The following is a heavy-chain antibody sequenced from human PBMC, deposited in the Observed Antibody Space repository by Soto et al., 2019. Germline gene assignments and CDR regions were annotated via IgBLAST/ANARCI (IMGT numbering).Heavy chain of an antibody. J-gene: IGHJ4*02. Sequence: GGSLRLSCSVSGFIFSSYAMHWVRQAPGKGLEYVASISSEGASTYYADSVKGRFIISRDNSKNTLYLQMSSLRAEDTAVYYCVKDRYVDYWGQGILVTVSS. CDR3: VKDRYVDY. V-gene: IGHV3-64D*06. CDR1: GFIFSSYA. CDR2: ISSEGAST.